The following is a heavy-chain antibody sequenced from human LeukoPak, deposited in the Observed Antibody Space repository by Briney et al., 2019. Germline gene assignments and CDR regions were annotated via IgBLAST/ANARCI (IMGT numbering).Heavy chain of an antibody. CDR3: ARLLHCSSTSCYNGMDV. J-gene: IGHJ6*02. D-gene: IGHD2-2*02. Sequence: GESLKISCKGSGYSFTSYWIGWVRQMPGKGLEWMGIIYPGDSDTRYSPSFQGQVTISADKSISTAYLQWSSLKASDTAMYYCARLLHCSSTSCYNGMDVWGQGTTVTVSS. V-gene: IGHV5-51*01. CDR2: IYPGDSDT. CDR1: GYSFTSYW.